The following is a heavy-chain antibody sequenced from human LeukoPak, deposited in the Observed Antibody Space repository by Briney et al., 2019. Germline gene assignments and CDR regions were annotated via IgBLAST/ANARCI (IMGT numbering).Heavy chain of an antibody. CDR2: INPNSGGT. CDR3: ARDWQYYGSSPGA. CDR1: GYTFTGYY. V-gene: IGHV1-2*02. Sequence: GASVKVSCKASGYTFTGYYMHWVRQAPGQGLEWMGWINPNSGGTNYAQKFQGRVTMTRDTSISTAYMELSRLRSDDTAVYYCARDWQYYGSSPGAWGQGTLVTVSS. J-gene: IGHJ5*02. D-gene: IGHD3-10*01.